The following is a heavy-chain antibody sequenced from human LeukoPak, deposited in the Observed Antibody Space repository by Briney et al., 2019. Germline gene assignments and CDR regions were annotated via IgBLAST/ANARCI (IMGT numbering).Heavy chain of an antibody. J-gene: IGHJ6*03. D-gene: IGHD3-10*01. CDR1: GYTFTGYY. V-gene: IGHV1-46*01. Sequence: GASVKVSCKASGYTFTGYYMHWVRQAPGQGLEWMGIINPSGGSTSYAQKFQGRVTMTRDMSTSTVYMELSSLRSEDTAVYYCARDRDYYYGSGSYYRLGRDPIGANYYMDVWGKGTTVTVSS. CDR3: ARDRDYYYGSGSYYRLGRDPIGANYYMDV. CDR2: INPSGGST.